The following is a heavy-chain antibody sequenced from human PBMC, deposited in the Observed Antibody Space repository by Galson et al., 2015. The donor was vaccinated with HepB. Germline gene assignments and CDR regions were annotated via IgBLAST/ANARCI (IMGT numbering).Heavy chain of an antibody. Sequence: SLRLPCAASGFAFSSYSMNWVRQAPGEGLEWVANINQDGTHENYVDSVKGRFTISRDNAKNSLFLQMNSLRAEDTAVYYCARSGSFDIWGQGTMVTVSS. D-gene: IGHD1-14*01. CDR3: ARSGSFDI. CDR2: INQDGTHE. J-gene: IGHJ3*02. CDR1: GFAFSSYS. V-gene: IGHV3-7*01.